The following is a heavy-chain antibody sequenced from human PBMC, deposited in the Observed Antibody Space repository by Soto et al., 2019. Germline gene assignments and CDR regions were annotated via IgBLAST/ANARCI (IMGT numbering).Heavy chain of an antibody. D-gene: IGHD3-16*01. CDR2: TSSSSSYI. CDR3: AREGIRRIWDFDY. CDR1: GFTFSSYS. V-gene: IGHV3-21*04. J-gene: IGHJ4*02. Sequence: GGSLRLSCAASGFTFSSYSMNWVRQAPGKGLEWVSSTSSSSSYIYYADSVKGRFTISRDNAKNSLYLQMNSLRAEDTAVYYCAREGIRRIWDFDYWGPGILVTVSS.